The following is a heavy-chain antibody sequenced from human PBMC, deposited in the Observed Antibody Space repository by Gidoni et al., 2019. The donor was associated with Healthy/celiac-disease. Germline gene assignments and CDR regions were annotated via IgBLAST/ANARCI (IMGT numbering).Heavy chain of an antibody. D-gene: IGHD4-17*01. CDR1: GCSTSSYY. Sequence: QVQLQESGPGLVKLSEPLSLTGTVSGCSTSSYYWSWIRQPPGKGLEWIWYIYSSGSTNYNPSLKSRVTISVDTSKNQFSLKLSSVNAADTAVYYCARHWGYGDYVHFDYWGQGTLVTVSS. J-gene: IGHJ4*02. V-gene: IGHV4-59*08. CDR2: IYSSGST. CDR3: ARHWGYGDYVHFDY.